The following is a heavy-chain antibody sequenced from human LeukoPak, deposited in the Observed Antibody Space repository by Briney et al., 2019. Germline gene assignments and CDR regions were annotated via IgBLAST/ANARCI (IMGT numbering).Heavy chain of an antibody. CDR2: IKQDGSQK. CDR1: GFTFSNYW. V-gene: IGHV3-7*01. Sequence: HPGGSLRLSCAASGFTFSNYWMSWVRQAPGKGLEWVANIKQDGSQKYYVDSVKGRFTISRDNAKNSRYLQMNSLRAEDTAMYYCARIGYSSSSFDYWGQGTLVTVSS. D-gene: IGHD6-6*01. CDR3: ARIGYSSSSFDY. J-gene: IGHJ4*02.